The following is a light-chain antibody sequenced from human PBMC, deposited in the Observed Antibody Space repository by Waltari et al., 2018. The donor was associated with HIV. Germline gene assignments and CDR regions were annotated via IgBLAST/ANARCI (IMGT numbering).Light chain of an antibody. V-gene: IGKV3-15*01. CDR2: DAS. J-gene: IGKJ5*01. CDR1: QSVNNN. CDR3: QQYANWPFT. Sequence: EKVMTQSPATLSVSPGERATFTCKASQSVNNNLAWYQQKPGQAPRLLINDASTRATNIPARFSGSGSGTDFTLTISSLQSEDFAVYFCQQYANWPFTFGQGTRLEIK.